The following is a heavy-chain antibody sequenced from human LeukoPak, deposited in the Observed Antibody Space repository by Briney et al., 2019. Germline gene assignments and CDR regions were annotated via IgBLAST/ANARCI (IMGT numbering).Heavy chain of an antibody. J-gene: IGHJ5*02. D-gene: IGHD6-13*01. CDR2: IYYSGST. V-gene: IGHV4-39*01. CDR1: GGYISSSSYY. Sequence: PSETLSLTCTVSGGYISSSSYYWGWIRQPPGKGLEWIGSIYYSGSTYYNPSLKSRVTISVDTSKNQFSLKLSSVTAADTAVYYCARHIAAVGTGSWFDPWGQGTLVTVSS. CDR3: ARHIAAVGTGSWFDP.